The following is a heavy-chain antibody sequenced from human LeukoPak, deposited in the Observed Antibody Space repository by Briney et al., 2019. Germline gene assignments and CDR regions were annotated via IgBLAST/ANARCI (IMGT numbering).Heavy chain of an antibody. V-gene: IGHV4-39*01. CDR1: GGSISSSSYY. J-gene: IGHJ4*02. CDR3: ARLQLEYYYDSSGYYDY. D-gene: IGHD3-22*01. CDR2: IYYSGST. Sequence: SETLSLTCTVSGGSISSSSYYWGWIRQPPGKGVEWIGSIYYSGSTYYNPSLKSRVTISVDTSKNQFSLKLSSVTAADTAVYYCARLQLEYYYDSSGYYDYWGQGTLVTVSS.